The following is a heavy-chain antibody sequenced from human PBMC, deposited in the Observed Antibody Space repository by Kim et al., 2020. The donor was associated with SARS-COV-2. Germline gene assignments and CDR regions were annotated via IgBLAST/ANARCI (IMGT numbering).Heavy chain of an antibody. D-gene: IGHD6-19*01. CDR3: ARGAAGSSCWRAIDV. J-gene: IGHJ6*02. CDR1: GFTFSSYW. Sequence: GGSLRLSCAASGFTFSSYWMHWVRHAPGKGLVWVSLINSDGSSTSYADSVRGRFTISRDNAKNTLYLQMNSLRAEDTAVYYCARGAAGSSCWRAIDVWG. V-gene: IGHV3-74*01. CDR2: INSDGSST.